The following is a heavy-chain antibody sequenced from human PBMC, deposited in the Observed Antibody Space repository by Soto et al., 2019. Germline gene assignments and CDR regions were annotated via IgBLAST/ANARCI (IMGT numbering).Heavy chain of an antibody. CDR2: IYYSGST. CDR3: ARAQNGDYDGGWYFDL. J-gene: IGHJ2*01. D-gene: IGHD4-17*01. V-gene: IGHV4-59*08. Sequence: QVQLQESGPGLVKPSETLSLTCTVSGGSISSYYWSWIRQPPGKGLEWIGYIYYSGSTNYNPSLKRRVTISVDTSKNQFSLKLSSVTAADTAVYYCARAQNGDYDGGWYFDLWGRGTLVTVSS. CDR1: GGSISSYY.